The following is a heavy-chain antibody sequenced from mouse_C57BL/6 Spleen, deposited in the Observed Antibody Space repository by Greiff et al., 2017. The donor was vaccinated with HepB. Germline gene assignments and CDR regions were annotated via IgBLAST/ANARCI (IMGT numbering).Heavy chain of an antibody. V-gene: IGHV1-26*01. CDR3: ARALVYYGSSYNWYFDV. J-gene: IGHJ1*03. Sequence: VQLQQSGPELVKPGASVKISCKASGYTFTDYYMNWVKQSHGKSLEWIGDINPNNGGTSYNQKFKGKATLTVDKSSSTAYMELRSLTSEDSAVYYCARALVYYGSSYNWYFDVWGTGTTVTVSS. CDR2: INPNNGGT. D-gene: IGHD1-1*01. CDR1: GYTFTDYY.